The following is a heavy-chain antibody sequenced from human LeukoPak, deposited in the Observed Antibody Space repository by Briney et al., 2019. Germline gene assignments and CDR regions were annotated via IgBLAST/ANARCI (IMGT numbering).Heavy chain of an antibody. D-gene: IGHD3-10*01. V-gene: IGHV1-69*13. CDR2: IIPIFGTA. Sequence: SVKVSCKASGGTFSSYAISWVRQAPGQGLEWMGGIIPIFGTATYAQKFQGRVTITADESTSTAYMELSSLRSEDTAVYYCVHSYGSGSYYSYWGQGTLVTVSS. CDR3: VHSYGSGSYYSY. J-gene: IGHJ4*02. CDR1: GGTFSSYA.